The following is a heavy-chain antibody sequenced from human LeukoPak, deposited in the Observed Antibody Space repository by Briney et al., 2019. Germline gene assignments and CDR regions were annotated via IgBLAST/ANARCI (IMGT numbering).Heavy chain of an antibody. CDR3: ARVYGDYVYYYGMDV. CDR1: GYTFTSYD. D-gene: IGHD4-17*01. CDR2: MNPNSGNT. J-gene: IGHJ6*02. V-gene: IGHV1-8*01. Sequence: ASVKVSCKASGYTFTSYDINWVRQATGQGLEWMGWMNPNSGNTGYAQKFQGRVTMTRNTSISTAYMELSSLRSEDTAVYYCARVYGDYVYYYGMDVWGQGTTVTVSS.